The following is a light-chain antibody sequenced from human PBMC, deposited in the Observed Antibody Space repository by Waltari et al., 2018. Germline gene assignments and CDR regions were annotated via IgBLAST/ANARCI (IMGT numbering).Light chain of an antibody. CDR2: SNN. CDR1: SSNIGSNT. Sequence: QSVLTQPPSASGPPGQRVTISCSGSSSNIGSNTVTWYQQLPGTAPKLLIYSNNQRPSGVPDRFSGSKSGTSASLAISGLQSEDEADYYCAAWDDSLNAVVFGGGTKLTVL. J-gene: IGLJ2*01. CDR3: AAWDDSLNAVV. V-gene: IGLV1-44*01.